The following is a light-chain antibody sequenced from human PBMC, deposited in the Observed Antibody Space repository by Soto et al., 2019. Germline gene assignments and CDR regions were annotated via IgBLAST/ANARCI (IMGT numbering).Light chain of an antibody. Sequence: EIVLTQSPGTLSLSPGERATLSCRASQSVSSNSLAWYQQIPGQAPRLLFYGASSRATGIPDRFSGSGSGTDFTLTISRLEPEDFAVYYCQQYGSSPVFGGGTKVDIK. CDR2: GAS. V-gene: IGKV3-20*01. CDR3: QQYGSSPV. CDR1: QSVSSNS. J-gene: IGKJ4*01.